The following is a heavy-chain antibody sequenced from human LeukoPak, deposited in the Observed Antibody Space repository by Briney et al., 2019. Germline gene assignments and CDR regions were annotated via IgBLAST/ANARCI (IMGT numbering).Heavy chain of an antibody. CDR1: GGSISSYY. CDR3: ARDVLLWSGDDYYYYYGMDV. V-gene: IGHV4-59*01. Sequence: SETLSLTCTVSGGSISSYYWSWIRQPPGKGLEWIGYIYYSGSTNYNPSLKSRVTISVDTSKNQFSLKLSSVTAADTAVYYCARDVLLWSGDDYYYYYGMDVWGQGTTVTVSS. CDR2: IYYSGST. J-gene: IGHJ6*02. D-gene: IGHD3-10*01.